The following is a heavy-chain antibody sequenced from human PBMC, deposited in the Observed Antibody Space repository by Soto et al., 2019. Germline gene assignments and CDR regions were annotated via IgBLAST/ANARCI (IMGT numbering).Heavy chain of an antibody. J-gene: IGHJ5*02. CDR2: TYYSGNP. CDR1: GDTISTGGYT. V-gene: IGHV4-30-2*01. Sequence: PSETLSLTCDVSGDTISTGGYTWAWIRQPPGKALEWIGHTYYSGNPNYNPSLKSRVTISVDTSKSQFSLKVSSVTAADTAVYYCAKDSGYNYGYFRWFDPWGQGTLVTVSS. D-gene: IGHD5-18*01. CDR3: AKDSGYNYGYFRWFDP.